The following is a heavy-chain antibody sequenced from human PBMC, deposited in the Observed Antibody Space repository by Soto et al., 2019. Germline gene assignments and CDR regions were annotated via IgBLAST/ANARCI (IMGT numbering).Heavy chain of an antibody. D-gene: IGHD2-15*01. J-gene: IGHJ4*02. CDR2: FDPEDGET. CDR3: ATDRHCSGGSCYLYYFDY. CDR1: GYTLTELS. V-gene: IGHV1-24*01. Sequence: ASVKVSCKVSGYTLTELSMDWVRQAPGKGLEWMGGFDPEDGETIYAQKFQGRVTMTEDTSTDTAYMELSSLRSEDTAVYYCATDRHCSGGSCYLYYFDYWGQGTLVTVSS.